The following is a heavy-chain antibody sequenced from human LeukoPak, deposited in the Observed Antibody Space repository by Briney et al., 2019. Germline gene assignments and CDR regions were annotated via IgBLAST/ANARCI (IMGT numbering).Heavy chain of an antibody. V-gene: IGHV4-34*01. CDR1: GGSFSGYY. CDR2: INHSGRN. D-gene: IGHD3-10*01. Sequence: PSETLSLTCALYGGSFSGYYWSWLRQPPGTGLEWIGEINHSGRNNYNPTLTSRVPISVDTSTNHFSLTLTPVAPSDPPVYCWALYGSGSYSIDYWGQGTLVSVPS. J-gene: IGHJ4*02. CDR3: ALYGSGSYSIDY.